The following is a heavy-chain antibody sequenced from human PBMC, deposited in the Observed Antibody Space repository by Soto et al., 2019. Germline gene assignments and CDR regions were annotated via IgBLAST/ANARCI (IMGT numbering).Heavy chain of an antibody. CDR2: IYYSGST. J-gene: IGHJ3*02. CDR3: ARDIPTEAHAFDI. CDR1: GGSISSGGYY. Sequence: SETLSLTCTVSGGSISSGGYYWSWIRQHPGKGLEWIGYIYYSGSTYYNPSLKSRVTISVDTSKNQFSLKLSSVTAADTAVYYCARDIPTEAHAFDIWGQGTMVTVS. V-gene: IGHV4-31*03.